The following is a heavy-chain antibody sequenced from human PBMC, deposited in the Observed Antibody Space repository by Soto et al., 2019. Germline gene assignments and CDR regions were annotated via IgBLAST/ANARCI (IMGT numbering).Heavy chain of an antibody. V-gene: IGHV4-30-4*08. CDR2: IYYSGGT. Sequence: SETLSLTCTVSGGPVRSVNYYWSWIRQPPGKGLEWIGEIYYSGGTSSSPSLESRLTLSVDTSRNQFSLKLRSVTAADTAVYYCARGLRAYGGNPYSDSWGQGTLVTVSS. D-gene: IGHD2-15*01. CDR3: ARGLRAYGGNPYSDS. J-gene: IGHJ4*02. CDR1: GGPVRSVNYY.